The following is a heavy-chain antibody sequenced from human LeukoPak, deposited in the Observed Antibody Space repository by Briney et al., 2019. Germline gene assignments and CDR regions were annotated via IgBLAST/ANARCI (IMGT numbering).Heavy chain of an antibody. V-gene: IGHV1-2*02. CDR3: ARESCSSTSCPLGWFDP. CDR1: GYTFTGYY. CDR2: INPNSGGT. Sequence: ASVKVSCKASGYTFTGYYMHWVRQAPGQGLEWMGWINPNSGGTNYAQKFQGRVTMTRDTSISTAYMELSRLRSDDTAVYYCARESCSSTSCPLGWFDPRGQGTLVTVSS. D-gene: IGHD2-2*01. J-gene: IGHJ5*02.